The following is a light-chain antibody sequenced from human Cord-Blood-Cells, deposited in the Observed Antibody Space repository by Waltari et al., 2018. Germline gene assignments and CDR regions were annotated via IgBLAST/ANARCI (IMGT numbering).Light chain of an antibody. Sequence: VLTQSPGTLSLSLGERATLSCRDSQSVSSSYLAWYQQKPGQAPRLLIYGASSSATGIPYRFSGSGSGTDFTLTISRLEPEDFAVYYCQQYGSSPLTFGGGTKVEIK. J-gene: IGKJ4*01. CDR1: QSVSSSY. CDR2: GAS. CDR3: QQYGSSPLT. V-gene: IGKV3-20*01.